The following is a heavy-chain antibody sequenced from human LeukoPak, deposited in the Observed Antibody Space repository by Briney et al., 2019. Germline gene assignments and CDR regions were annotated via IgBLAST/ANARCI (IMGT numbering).Heavy chain of an antibody. CDR1: GFTFSNFA. CDR2: ISGSGGST. J-gene: IGHJ4*02. CDR3: AKQGSSSSGFDY. V-gene: IGHV3-23*01. D-gene: IGHD6-13*01. Sequence: ERSLRLSCAASGFTFSNFAMHWVRQAPGKGLEWVSIISGSGGSTYVADSVKGRFTISRDNAKNSLYLQMNSLRAEDTALYYCAKQGSSSSGFDYWGQGTLVTVSS.